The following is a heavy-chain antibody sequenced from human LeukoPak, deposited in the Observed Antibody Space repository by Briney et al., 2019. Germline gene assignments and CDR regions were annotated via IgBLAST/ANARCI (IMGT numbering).Heavy chain of an antibody. V-gene: IGHV4-34*01. D-gene: IGHD6-6*01. J-gene: IGHJ4*02. CDR3: ARIVGIAARRGIDY. CDR2: INHSGST. Sequence: SGTLSLTCAVYGGSFSGYYWSWIRQPPGKGLEWIGEINHSGSTNYNPSLKSRVTISVDTSKNQFSLKLSSVTAADTAVYYCARIVGIAARRGIDYWGQGTLVTVSS. CDR1: GGSFSGYY.